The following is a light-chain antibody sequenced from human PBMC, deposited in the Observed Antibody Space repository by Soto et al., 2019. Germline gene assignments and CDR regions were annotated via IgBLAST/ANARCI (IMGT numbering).Light chain of an antibody. CDR1: QSVDRY. V-gene: IGKV3-11*01. J-gene: IGKJ3*01. CDR3: QKYDIAPFT. CDR2: DAY. Sequence: EVVLTQSPDTLSLSPGETATLSCRASQSVDRYVAWYQQKVGQAPRLLIYDAYTRATGVGARFTGSGSATDFTLTISGLQPEDVATYYCQKYDIAPFTFGPGTKVDIK.